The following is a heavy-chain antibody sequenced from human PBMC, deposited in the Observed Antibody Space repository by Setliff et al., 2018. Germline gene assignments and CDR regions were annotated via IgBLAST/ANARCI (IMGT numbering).Heavy chain of an antibody. CDR1: GFTFTTYV. CDR2: FCGSGDTT. Sequence: GESLKISCAASGFTFTTYVITWVRQAPGRGLERVSGFCGSGDTTFFLHSVRGHFTISRDNSKNTIYVQMNSLRGGDTAVYYCIRDTSGRDAFDIWGQGTMVTVSS. D-gene: IGHD6-19*01. V-gene: IGHV3-23*01. CDR3: IRDTSGRDAFDI. J-gene: IGHJ3*02.